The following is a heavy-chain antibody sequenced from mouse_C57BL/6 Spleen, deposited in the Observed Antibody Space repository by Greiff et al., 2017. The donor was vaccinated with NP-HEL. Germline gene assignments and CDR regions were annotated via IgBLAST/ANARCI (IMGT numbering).Heavy chain of an antibody. CDR3: ARYYSNPYAMDY. D-gene: IGHD2-5*01. CDR1: GYTFTSYW. J-gene: IGHJ4*01. CDR2: INPSNGGT. Sequence: VQLQQPGTELVKPGASGYTFTSYWMHWVKQRPGQGLEWIGNINPSNGGTNYNEKFKSKATLTVDKSSSTAYMQLSSLTSEDSAVYYCARYYSNPYAMDYWGQGTSVTVSS. V-gene: IGHV1-53*01.